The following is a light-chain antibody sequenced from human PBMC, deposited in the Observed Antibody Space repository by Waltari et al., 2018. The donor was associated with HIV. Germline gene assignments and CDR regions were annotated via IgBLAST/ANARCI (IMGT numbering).Light chain of an antibody. V-gene: IGKV3-11*01. J-gene: IGKJ4*02. CDR3: QQRSDWPPR. CDR1: QSVSSF. CDR2: DAS. Sequence: EIVLAQSPATLSLSPGERATLSCRASQSVSSFLAWYQQKPGQAPRLLIYDASNRATGIPARFSGSGFGTDFTLTINSLEPEDFAVYYCQQRSDWPPRFGGGTKVEIK.